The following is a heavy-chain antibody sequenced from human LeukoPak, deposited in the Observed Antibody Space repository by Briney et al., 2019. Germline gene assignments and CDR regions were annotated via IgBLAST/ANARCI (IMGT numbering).Heavy chain of an antibody. Sequence: PGGSLRLSCAASGFTVSNNYMSWVRQAPGKGLEWVSVIYNDGRTYYAHSVKGRFTISRDSSKNTLYLQMNSLRAEDTAVYYCARDLTGGDYTPDVFDIWGQGTMVTVSS. CDR3: ARDLTGGDYTPDVFDI. D-gene: IGHD2-21*02. CDR1: GFTVSNNY. V-gene: IGHV3-53*01. CDR2: IYNDGRT. J-gene: IGHJ3*02.